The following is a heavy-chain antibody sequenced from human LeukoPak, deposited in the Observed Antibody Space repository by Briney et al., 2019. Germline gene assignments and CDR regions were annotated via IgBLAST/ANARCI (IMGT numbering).Heavy chain of an antibody. V-gene: IGHV4-34*01. CDR1: GGSFSGYY. CDR3: ARDYYGSGSRLDY. D-gene: IGHD3-10*01. CDR2: INHSGST. Sequence: PSETLSLTCAVYGGSFSGYYWSWIRQPPGKGLEWIGEINHSGSTNYNPSLKSRVTISVDTSKNQFSLKLSSVTAADTAVYYCARDYYGSGSRLDYWGRGTLVTVSS. J-gene: IGHJ4*02.